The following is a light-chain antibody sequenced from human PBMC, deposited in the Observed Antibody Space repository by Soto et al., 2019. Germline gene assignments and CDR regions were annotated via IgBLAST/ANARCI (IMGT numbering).Light chain of an antibody. CDR3: LEYSGSSYT. V-gene: IGKV1-5*01. CDR2: DAS. Sequence: DIKMTKSPSTLSASVGDRVTITCRASQFIDRRLAWYQQEPGQAPQYLIFDASSLSGGVPLRFVCRGSGREFALTIASLQPDDSATYYYLEYSGSSYTFGQ. J-gene: IGKJ2*01. CDR1: QFIDRR.